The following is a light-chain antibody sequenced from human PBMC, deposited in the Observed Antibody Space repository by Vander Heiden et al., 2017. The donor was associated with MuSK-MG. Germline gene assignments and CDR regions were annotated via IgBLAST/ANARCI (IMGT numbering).Light chain of an antibody. CDR2: DVS. V-gene: IGLV2-11*01. J-gene: IGLJ3*02. Sequence: QSALTQPRSVSGSPGQSVTISCTGTSSDVGGYNYVSWYQQHPGKAPKVMIYDVSKRPSGVPDRFSGSKSGNTASLTISGLQAEDEAEYYCCSYAGYSWVFGGGTKVNVL. CDR3: CSYAGYSWV. CDR1: SSDVGGYNY.